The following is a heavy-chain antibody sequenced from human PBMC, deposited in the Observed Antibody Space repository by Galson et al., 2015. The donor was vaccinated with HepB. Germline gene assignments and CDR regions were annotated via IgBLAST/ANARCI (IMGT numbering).Heavy chain of an antibody. CDR1: GYTFTGYY. V-gene: IGHV1-2*02. CDR2: TNPNSGGT. CDR3: ARALGVGHFDWLLFS. D-gene: IGHD3-9*01. J-gene: IGHJ4*02. Sequence: SVKVSCKASGYTFTGYYMHWVRQAPGQGLEWMGWTNPNSGGTNYAQKFQGRVTMTRDTSTSTVYMELSSLRSEDTAVYYCARALGVGHFDWLLFSWGQGTLVTVSS.